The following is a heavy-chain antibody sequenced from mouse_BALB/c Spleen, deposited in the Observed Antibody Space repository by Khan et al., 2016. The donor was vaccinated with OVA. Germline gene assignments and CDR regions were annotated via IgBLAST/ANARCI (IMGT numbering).Heavy chain of an antibody. Sequence: EVELVESGGGLVKPGGSLKLSCAASGFTFSTYTMSWVRQTPEKRLEWVATISSGGSYTYYPDSVKGRFTISRDNAKNTLYLQMSSLKSEDTAMYYCTRETESLYYGSSSYYCDYWGQGTTLTVSS. CDR3: TRETESLYYGSSSYYCDY. J-gene: IGHJ2*01. V-gene: IGHV5-6-4*01. D-gene: IGHD1-1*01. CDR2: ISSGGSYT. CDR1: GFTFSTYT.